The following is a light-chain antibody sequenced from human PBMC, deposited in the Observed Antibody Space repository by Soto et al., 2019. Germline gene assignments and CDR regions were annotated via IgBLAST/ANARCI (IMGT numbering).Light chain of an antibody. V-gene: IGKV3-20*01. CDR2: GAS. CDR3: QQYGSSPPYT. CDR1: QSVSSSY. Sequence: EIVLTQSPGTLSLSPGERATLSCRASQSVSSSYLAWYQQKPGQAPRLLIYGASSRATGIPDRFSGSGYGTDFTLTISRLEPEDFAVYYCQQYGSSPPYTFGQGTKLVIK. J-gene: IGKJ2*01.